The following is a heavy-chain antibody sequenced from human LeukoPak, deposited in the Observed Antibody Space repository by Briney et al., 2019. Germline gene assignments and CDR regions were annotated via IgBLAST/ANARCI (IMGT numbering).Heavy chain of an antibody. D-gene: IGHD6-19*01. J-gene: IGHJ4*02. CDR1: GGSISSSSYY. Sequence: PSETLSLTCTVSGGSISSSSYYWGWIRQPPGKGLEWIGSIYYSGSTYYNPSLKSRVTISVDTSKNQFSLKLSSVTAADTAVYYCARVIPSGWYFFDYWGQGTLVTVSS. CDR3: ARVIPSGWYFFDY. CDR2: IYYSGST. V-gene: IGHV4-39*07.